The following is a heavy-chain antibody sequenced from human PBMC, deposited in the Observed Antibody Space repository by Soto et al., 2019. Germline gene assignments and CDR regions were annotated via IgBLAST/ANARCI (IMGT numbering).Heavy chain of an antibody. J-gene: IGHJ4*02. V-gene: IGHV3-15*01. D-gene: IGHD2-2*01. CDR3: TTEVVVVPAATPPDY. CDR1: GFTVSSNY. CDR2: IKSKTDGGTT. Sequence: GGSLRLSCAASGFTVSSNYMSWVRQAPGKGLEWVGRIKSKTDGGTTDYAAPVKGRFTISRDDSKNTLYLQMNSLKTEDTAVYYCTTEVVVVPAATPPDYWGQGTLVTVSS.